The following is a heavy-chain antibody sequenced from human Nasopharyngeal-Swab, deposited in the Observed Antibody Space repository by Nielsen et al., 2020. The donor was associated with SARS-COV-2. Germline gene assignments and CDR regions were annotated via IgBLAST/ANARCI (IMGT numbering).Heavy chain of an antibody. V-gene: IGHV7-4-1*02. CDR3: ARENQEYANIWIDY. J-gene: IGHJ4*02. Sequence: ASVKVSCKASGYTFTSNVLNWVRQAPGQGPEYIGWISTKTGAPTYAQAFTGRFVISLDTSVSTTYLQISSLKADDTAVYYCARENQEYANIWIDYWGQGTQVTSP. CDR1: GYTFTSNV. D-gene: IGHD1-1*01. CDR2: ISTKTGAP.